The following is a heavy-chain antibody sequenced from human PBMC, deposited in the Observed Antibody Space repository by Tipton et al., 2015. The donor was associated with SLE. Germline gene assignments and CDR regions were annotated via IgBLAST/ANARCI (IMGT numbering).Heavy chain of an antibody. Sequence: TLSLTCTVSGGSISSHYWSWIRQPPGKGLEWIGYIYYSGSTNYNPSLKSRVTISVDTSKNQFSLKLSSVTAADTAVYYCARVWAVAGLLFDYWGQGTLVTVSS. D-gene: IGHD6-19*01. V-gene: IGHV4-59*11. CDR3: ARVWAVAGLLFDY. CDR2: IYYSGST. J-gene: IGHJ4*02. CDR1: GGSISSHY.